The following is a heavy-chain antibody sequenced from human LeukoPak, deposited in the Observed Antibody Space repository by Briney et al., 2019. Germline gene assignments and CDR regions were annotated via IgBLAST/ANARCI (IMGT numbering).Heavy chain of an antibody. J-gene: IGHJ4*02. CDR2: INYNGRDM. V-gene: IGHV3-48*01. CDR1: GFTFSTFG. D-gene: IGHD3-22*01. CDR3: AKAYSPTYYYDSSGPRGFDY. Sequence: GGSLRLSCAASGFTFSTFGMSWVRQAPGKGLEWVSYINYNGRDMYYADSVKGRFTTSRDNAKDSLYLQMNTLRGEDTAVYYCAKAYSPTYYYDSSGPRGFDYWGQGTLVTVSS.